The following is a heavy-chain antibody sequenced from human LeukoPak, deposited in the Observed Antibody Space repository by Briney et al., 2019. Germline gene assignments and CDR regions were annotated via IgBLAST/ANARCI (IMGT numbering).Heavy chain of an antibody. CDR3: TTDWIDYYDSSGYYSPLDY. V-gene: IGHV3-15*01. CDR1: GFTFSNAW. Sequence: GGSLRLSGAASGFTFSNAWMSWVRQAPGKGLEWVGRIKSKTDGGTTDYAAPVKGRFTISRDDSKNTLYLQMNSLKTEDTAVYYCTTDWIDYYDSSGYYSPLDYWGQGTLVTVSS. J-gene: IGHJ4*02. CDR2: IKSKTDGGTT. D-gene: IGHD3-22*01.